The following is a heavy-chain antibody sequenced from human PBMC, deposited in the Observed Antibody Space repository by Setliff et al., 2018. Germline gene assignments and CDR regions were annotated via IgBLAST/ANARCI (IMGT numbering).Heavy chain of an antibody. D-gene: IGHD4-17*01. Sequence: SETLSLTCAVYGDSFSDYYWSWIRQPPGKGLEWIGSIYHSGSSYYNPSLRSRVTISVDTSKNQFSLILRSVTAADTAVYYCARPHGGDYAFDIWGQGTMVTVSS. J-gene: IGHJ3*02. CDR1: GDSFSDYY. V-gene: IGHV4-34*01. CDR3: ARPHGGDYAFDI. CDR2: IYHSGSS.